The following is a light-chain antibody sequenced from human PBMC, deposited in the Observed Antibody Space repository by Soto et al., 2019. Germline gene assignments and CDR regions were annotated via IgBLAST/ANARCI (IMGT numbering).Light chain of an antibody. V-gene: IGKV3D-20*02. CDR1: QSVSSNY. J-gene: IGKJ5*01. CDR2: GGS. Sequence: EIVLTQSPGTLSLSPGESATLSCRASQSVSSNYLGWYQKKHGQXPRLLIYGGSSRATGIPDRFSGGGSGTDLTITISSLEPEDFAVYYCQQRSSWPITFGQGTRLEIK. CDR3: QQRSSWPIT.